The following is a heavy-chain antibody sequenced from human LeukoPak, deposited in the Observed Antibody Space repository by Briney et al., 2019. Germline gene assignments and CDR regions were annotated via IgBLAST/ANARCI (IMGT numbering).Heavy chain of an antibody. CDR3: AKDRVLWFGEGIDY. J-gene: IGHJ4*02. Sequence: PGRSLRLSCAASGFTFSSYGMHWVRQAPGKGLEWVAVISYDGSNKYYADSVKGRFTISRDNSKNTLYLQMNSLRAEDTAVYYCAKDRVLWFGEGIDYWGQGTLVTVSS. CDR2: ISYDGSNK. D-gene: IGHD3-10*01. CDR1: GFTFSSYG. V-gene: IGHV3-30*18.